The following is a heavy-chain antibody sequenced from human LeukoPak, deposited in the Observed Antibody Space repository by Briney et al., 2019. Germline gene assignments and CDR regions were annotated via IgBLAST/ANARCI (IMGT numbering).Heavy chain of an antibody. D-gene: IGHD6-19*01. J-gene: IGHJ3*02. V-gene: IGHV3-49*04. CDR3: TREVSGWSLGDAFNI. CDR1: GFRLGDYA. Sequence: GGSLRLSCTVSGFRLGDYAMNWVRQAPGKGLAWVGFIRSKAYGGTTEYAASVRGRFNILRDDSKSIAYLQMNSLKTEDTAMYYCTREVSGWSLGDAFNIWGQGTMVTVSS. CDR2: IRSKAYGGTT.